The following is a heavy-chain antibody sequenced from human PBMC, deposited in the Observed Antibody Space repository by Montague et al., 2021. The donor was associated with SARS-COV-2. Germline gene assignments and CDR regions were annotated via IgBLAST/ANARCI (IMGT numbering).Heavy chain of an antibody. Sequence: SETLSLTCTVSGDSISHSSYYWGWIRQPPGKGLEWIVSIYYSGSTYYNPSLKSRVTISVDTSKNQVSLKLNSVTAADTAVYYCARVRQWLGPFDYWGQGTLVTVSS. CDR1: GDSISHSSYY. CDR3: ARVRQWLGPFDY. J-gene: IGHJ4*02. V-gene: IGHV4-39*07. D-gene: IGHD6-19*01. CDR2: IYYSGST.